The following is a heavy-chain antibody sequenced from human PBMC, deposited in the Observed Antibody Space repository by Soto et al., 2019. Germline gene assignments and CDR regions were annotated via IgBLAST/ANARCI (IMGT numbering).Heavy chain of an antibody. CDR3: AKDFKPWDTYYYYYMDV. J-gene: IGHJ6*03. Sequence: EVQLVESGGGLVQPGRSLRLSCAASGFTFDDYAMHWVRQAPGKGLEWVSGISWNSGSIGYADSVKGRFTISRDNAKNSLYLQMNSLRAEDTALYYCAKDFKPWDTYYYYYMDVWGKGTTVTVSS. D-gene: IGHD5-18*01. CDR2: ISWNSGSI. V-gene: IGHV3-9*01. CDR1: GFTFDDYA.